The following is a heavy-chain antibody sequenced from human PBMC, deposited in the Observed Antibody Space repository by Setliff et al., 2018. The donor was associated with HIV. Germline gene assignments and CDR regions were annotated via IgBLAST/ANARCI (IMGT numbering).Heavy chain of an antibody. Sequence: SETLSLTCAVYGGSFSDYYWSWIRQPPGKGLEWIGEINQSGSTNYNPSPKSRVTISVDTSKNQFSLKLSSVTAADTAVYYCARGAELLWFGELHNIPYFDYWGQGTLVTVSS. CDR2: INQSGST. CDR1: GGSFSDYY. J-gene: IGHJ4*02. V-gene: IGHV4-34*01. CDR3: ARGAELLWFGELHNIPYFDY. D-gene: IGHD3-10*01.